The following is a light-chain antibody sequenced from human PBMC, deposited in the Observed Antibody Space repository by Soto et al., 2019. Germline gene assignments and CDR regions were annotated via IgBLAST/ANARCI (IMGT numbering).Light chain of an antibody. CDR2: EVS. J-gene: IGLJ1*01. CDR3: SSYAGSNTDYV. Sequence: QSSLTHPPSSSGSPGQSVTISSTGTSSDVGGYNYVSWYQQHPGKVPKLMIYEVSKRPSGVPDRFSGSKSGNTASLTVSGLQAEDEADYYCSSYAGSNTDYVFGTGTKVTVL. CDR1: SSDVGGYNY. V-gene: IGLV2-8*01.